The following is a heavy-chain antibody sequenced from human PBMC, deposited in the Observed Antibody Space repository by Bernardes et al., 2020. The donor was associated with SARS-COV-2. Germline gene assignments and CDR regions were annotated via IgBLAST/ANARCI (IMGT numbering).Heavy chain of an antibody. CDR3: AREAAGGYCSGGSCRPLDY. CDR2: INPNSGGT. J-gene: IGHJ4*02. Sequence: ASVKVSCKASGYTFTYMHWVRQAPGQRLEWMGWINPNSGGTHYAQKFQGRVILTSDTSITTAYMELSRLTSDDTAVYYCAREAAGGYCSGGSCRPLDYWGQGTLVTVSS. D-gene: IGHD2-15*01. V-gene: IGHV1-2*02. CDR1: GYTFTY.